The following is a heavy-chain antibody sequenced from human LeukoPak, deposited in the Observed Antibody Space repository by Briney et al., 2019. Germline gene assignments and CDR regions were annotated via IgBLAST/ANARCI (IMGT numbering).Heavy chain of an antibody. D-gene: IGHD3-10*01. CDR2: IWNDGSNK. CDR3: VGAPYYYASGTFSPFDY. CDR1: GFTFSTYD. Sequence: GGSLRLSCAASGFTFSTYDMHWVRQAPGKGLEWVAVIWNDGSNKYYADSVKGRFTISRDNSKTTLYLQMNTLRAEDTALYFCVGAPYYYASGTFSPFDYWGQGTLVTVSS. J-gene: IGHJ4*02. V-gene: IGHV3-33*01.